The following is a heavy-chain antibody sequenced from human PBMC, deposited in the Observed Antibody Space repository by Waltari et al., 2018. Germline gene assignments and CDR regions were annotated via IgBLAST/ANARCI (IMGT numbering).Heavy chain of an antibody. CDR3: AKVKDGRVRSGPPRDS. V-gene: IGHV3-23*01. CDR2: IGGSGIST. D-gene: IGHD3-3*01. CDR1: GFTVSSYV. J-gene: IGHJ4*02. Sequence: EVQLLESGGGLVQPGGSLRLSCVASGFTVSSYVISWVRQAPGKELEWVSSIGGSGISTQYADSVEGRFIISRDNSKTTLYLQMNSLRGEDTAVYYCAKVKDGRVRSGPPRDSWGQGTLVTVSS.